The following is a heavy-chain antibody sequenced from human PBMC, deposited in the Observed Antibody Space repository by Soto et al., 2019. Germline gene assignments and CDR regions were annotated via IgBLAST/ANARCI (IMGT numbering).Heavy chain of an antibody. Sequence: QVQLVQSGAEVKKPGASVKVSCKASGYTFTGYYMHWVRQAPGQGLEWMGWINPNSGGTNYAQKFQGWVTMTRDTYISTAYMELSRLRSDDTAVYYCARDYYDILTGPDYYYYYGMDVWGQGTTVTVSS. J-gene: IGHJ6*02. D-gene: IGHD3-9*01. CDR3: ARDYYDILTGPDYYYYYGMDV. CDR1: GYTFTGYY. V-gene: IGHV1-2*04. CDR2: INPNSGGT.